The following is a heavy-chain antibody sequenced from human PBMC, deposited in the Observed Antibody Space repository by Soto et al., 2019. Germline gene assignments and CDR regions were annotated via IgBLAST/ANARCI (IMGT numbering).Heavy chain of an antibody. J-gene: IGHJ6*02. V-gene: IGHV4-59*01. CDR2: VSSTGST. CDR1: GASITQYY. D-gene: IGHD6-13*01. CDR3: AREGDRQHTFTGAVDYYYGRDV. Sequence: SETLSLTCTVSGASITQYYWNWIRQSPGKGLEWIVSVSSTGSTVFNPSLTSRVTVSLDTSKNQFSLTLNSVTAADTAVYYCAREGDRQHTFTGAVDYYYGRDVWGQGTTVTVS.